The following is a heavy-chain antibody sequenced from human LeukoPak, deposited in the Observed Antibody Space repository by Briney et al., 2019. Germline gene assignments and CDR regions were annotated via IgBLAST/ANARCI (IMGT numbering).Heavy chain of an antibody. Sequence: GSLRLSCAASGFTFSSHAMSWVRRAPGKGLEWVSGLIENGATTYYADSVKGRFTISRYNSKNTLYLQMNSLRAEDTAVYYCARVGFVDTAMVIDYWGQGTLVTVSS. CDR3: ARVGFVDTAMVIDY. D-gene: IGHD5-18*01. CDR1: GFTFSSHA. J-gene: IGHJ4*02. V-gene: IGHV3-23*01. CDR2: LIENGATT.